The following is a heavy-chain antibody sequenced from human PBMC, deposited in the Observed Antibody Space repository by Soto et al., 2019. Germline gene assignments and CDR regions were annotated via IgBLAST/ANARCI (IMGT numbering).Heavy chain of an antibody. Sequence: QVQLVQSGAEVKKPGSSVKVSCKASGGTFSSYAINWVRQAPGQGLEWMGGIIRIFGTPDYAQRFQGRVTITADASTSTAYRELSSLRSEDTAVYYCARQGSNEYYYCGMDVWGQGTTVTVSS. CDR2: IIRIFGTP. D-gene: IGHD3-10*01. CDR1: GGTFSSYA. J-gene: IGHJ6*02. V-gene: IGHV1-69*12. CDR3: ARQGSNEYYYCGMDV.